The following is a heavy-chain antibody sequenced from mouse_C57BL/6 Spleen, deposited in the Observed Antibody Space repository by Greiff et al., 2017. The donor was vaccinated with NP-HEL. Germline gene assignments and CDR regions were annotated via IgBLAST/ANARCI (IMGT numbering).Heavy chain of an antibody. CDR1: GYTFTSYW. V-gene: IGHV1-64*01. Sequence: QVQLQQPGAELVKPGASVKLSCKASGYTFTSYWMHWVKQRPGQGLEWIGMIHPNSGSTNYNEKFKSKATLTVDKSSSTAYMQLSSLTSEDYAVYYCARNYYSLFDYWGQGTTLTVSS. J-gene: IGHJ2*01. CDR3: ARNYYSLFDY. CDR2: IHPNSGST. D-gene: IGHD2-12*01.